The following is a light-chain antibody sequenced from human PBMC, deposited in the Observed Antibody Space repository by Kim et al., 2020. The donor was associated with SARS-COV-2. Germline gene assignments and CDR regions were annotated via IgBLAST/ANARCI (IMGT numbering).Light chain of an antibody. J-gene: IGLJ3*02. Sequence: ALGQTVRITCQGDSLRSYYASWYQQKPGQAPVLVIYEKNNRPSGIPDRFSGSRSGNTASLTITGAQAEDEADYYCNSRESGVNHVVFGGGTQLTVL. CDR1: SLRSYY. V-gene: IGLV3-19*01. CDR2: EKN. CDR3: NSRESGVNHVV.